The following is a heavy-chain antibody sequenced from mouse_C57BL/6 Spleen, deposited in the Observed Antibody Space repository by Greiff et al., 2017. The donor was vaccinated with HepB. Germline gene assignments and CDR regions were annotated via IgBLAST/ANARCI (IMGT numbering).Heavy chain of an antibody. D-gene: IGHD5-1-1*01. J-gene: IGHJ1*03. CDR3: ARSGDTSWYFDV. CDR2: IYPGSGST. Sequence: QVQLQQPGAELVKPGASVKMSCKASGYTFTSYWITWVKQRPGQGLEWIGDIYPGSGSTNYNEKFKSKATLTVDTSSSTAYMQLSSLTSEDSAVYYCARSGDTSWYFDVWGTGTTVTVSS. V-gene: IGHV1-55*01. CDR1: GYTFTSYW.